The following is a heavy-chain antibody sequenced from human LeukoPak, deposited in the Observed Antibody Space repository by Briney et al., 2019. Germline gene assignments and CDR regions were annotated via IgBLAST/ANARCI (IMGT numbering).Heavy chain of an antibody. CDR2: INPKNGDT. Sequence: ASVKVSCKASGYTFTDYFIHWVRQAPGQGLEWMGWINPKNGDTKYAQSFQGRVTMTRDTSINTVYMELRRLGSDDTAVYYCTRDEAVYTGGWKQTNWFDPWGQGTLVTVSS. J-gene: IGHJ5*02. V-gene: IGHV1-2*02. CDR1: GYTFTDYF. CDR3: TRDEAVYTGGWKQTNWFDP. D-gene: IGHD6-19*01.